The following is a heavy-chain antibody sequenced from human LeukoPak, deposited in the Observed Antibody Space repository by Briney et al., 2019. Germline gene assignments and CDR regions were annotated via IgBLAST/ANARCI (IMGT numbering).Heavy chain of an antibody. J-gene: IGHJ4*02. CDR1: GFTFRSYA. D-gene: IGHD3-16*01. CDR3: ASALGFY. CDR2: ISSNGGST. V-gene: IGHV3-64*01. Sequence: PGGSLRLSCAASGFTFRSYAMHWVRQAPGKGLEYVSAISSNGGSTYYANSVKGRFTISRDNSKNTLYLQMGSLRAEDMAVYYCASALGFYWGQGTLVTVPP.